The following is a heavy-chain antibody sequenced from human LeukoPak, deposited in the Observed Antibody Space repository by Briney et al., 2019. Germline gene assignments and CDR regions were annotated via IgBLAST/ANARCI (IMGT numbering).Heavy chain of an antibody. CDR2: INPSGGST. J-gene: IGHJ5*02. CDR1: GYTFTSYD. Sequence: ASVKVSCKASGYTFTSYDINWVRQAPGQGLEWMGIINPSGGSTSYAQKFQGRVTMTRDTSTSTVYMELSSLRSEDTAVYYCARGIFGVVTTFDWFDPWGQGTLVTVSS. V-gene: IGHV1-46*01. D-gene: IGHD3-3*01. CDR3: ARGIFGVVTTFDWFDP.